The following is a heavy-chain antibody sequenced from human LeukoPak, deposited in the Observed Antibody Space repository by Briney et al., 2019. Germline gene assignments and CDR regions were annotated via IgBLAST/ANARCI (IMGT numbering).Heavy chain of an antibody. CDR3: ARLIYYDSSGYLDY. CDR1: GGSISSSSYY. J-gene: IGHJ4*02. D-gene: IGHD3-22*01. Sequence: SETLSLTCTVSGGSISSSSYYWGWIRQPPGKGLEWIGSIYYSGGTYYNPSLKSRVTISVDTSKNQFSLKLSSVTAADTAVYYCARLIYYDSSGYLDYWGQGSLVTVSS. V-gene: IGHV4-39*01. CDR2: IYYSGGT.